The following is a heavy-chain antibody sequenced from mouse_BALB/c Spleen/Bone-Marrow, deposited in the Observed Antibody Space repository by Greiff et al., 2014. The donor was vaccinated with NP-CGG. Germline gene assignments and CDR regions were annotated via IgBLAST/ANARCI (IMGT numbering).Heavy chain of an antibody. CDR1: GFNIKDTY. J-gene: IGHJ4*01. CDR3: ARSRDYGSSYYAMDY. D-gene: IGHD1-1*01. Sequence: VHVKQSGAELVKPGASVKLSCTASGFNIKDTYMHWVKQRPEQSLEWIGRIDPANGNTKYDPKSQGKATITADTSSNTAYLQLSSLTSEDTAVYYCARSRDYGSSYYAMDYWGQGTSVTVSS. V-gene: IGHV14-3*02. CDR2: IDPANGNT.